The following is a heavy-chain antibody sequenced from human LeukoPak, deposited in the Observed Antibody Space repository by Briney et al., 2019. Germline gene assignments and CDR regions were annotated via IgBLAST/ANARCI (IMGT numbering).Heavy chain of an antibody. D-gene: IGHD4-17*01. CDR3: ATFDYGARQTFDY. CDR2: VHYSGST. Sequence: SETLSLTCIVSGGSISSYYWSWFRQPPGKGLEWIGYVHYSGSTTYNPSLKSRVTISVDTSNNQFSLKLSSVTAADTAVYYCATFDYGARQTFDYWGQGTLVTVSS. V-gene: IGHV4-59*01. J-gene: IGHJ4*02. CDR1: GGSISSYY.